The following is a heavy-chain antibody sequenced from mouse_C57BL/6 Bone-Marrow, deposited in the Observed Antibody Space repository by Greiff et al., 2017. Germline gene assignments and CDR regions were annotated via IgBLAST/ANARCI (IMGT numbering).Heavy chain of an antibody. D-gene: IGHD2-1*01. Sequence: EVKLVESGGGLVKPGGSLKLSCAASGFTFSDYGMHWVVQAPEKGLEWVAYISSGSSTIYYADTVKGRFTISRDNAKNTPFLQMTSLRSEDTAMYYCARDGNFEGFAYWGQGTLVTVSA. CDR1: GFTFSDYG. CDR3: ARDGNFEGFAY. V-gene: IGHV5-17*01. CDR2: ISSGSSTI. J-gene: IGHJ3*01.